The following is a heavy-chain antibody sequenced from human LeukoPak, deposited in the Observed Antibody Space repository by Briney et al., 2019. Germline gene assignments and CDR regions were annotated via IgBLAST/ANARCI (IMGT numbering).Heavy chain of an antibody. Sequence: PGGSLRLSCAASGFTFSTYWMNWVRRAPGKGLEWVANIKPDGTEKYYVGSVQGRFTISRDNTKSSLYLQMNTLRGEDTAVYYCARGGTYWGQGTLVTVSS. CDR3: ARGGTY. J-gene: IGHJ4*02. D-gene: IGHD1-1*01. V-gene: IGHV3-7*01. CDR2: IKPDGTEK. CDR1: GFTFSTYW.